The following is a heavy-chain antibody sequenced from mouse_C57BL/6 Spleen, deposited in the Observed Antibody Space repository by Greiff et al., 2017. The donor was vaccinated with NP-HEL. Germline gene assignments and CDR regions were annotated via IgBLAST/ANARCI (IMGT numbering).Heavy chain of an antibody. CDR1: GYAFSSSW. Sequence: QVQLQQSGPELVKPGASVKISCKASGYAFSSSWMNWVKQRPGKGLEWIGRIYPGDGDTNYNGKFKGKATLTADKSSSTAYMQLSSLTSEDSAVYFCARGGGYYGSSLYYFDYWGQGTTLTVSS. CDR2: IYPGDGDT. V-gene: IGHV1-82*01. D-gene: IGHD1-1*01. J-gene: IGHJ2*01. CDR3: ARGGGYYGSSLYYFDY.